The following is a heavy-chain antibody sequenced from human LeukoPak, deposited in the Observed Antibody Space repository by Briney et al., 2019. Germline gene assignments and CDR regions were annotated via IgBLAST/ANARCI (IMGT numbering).Heavy chain of an antibody. CDR3: ARRLLYGGKIAY. CDR1: GGSFSGYY. Sequence: SETLSLTCAVYGGSFSGYYWSWIRQPPGKGLEWIGEINHSGSTNYNPSLRSRVTISVDTSKNQFSLKLSSVTAADTAVYYCARRLLYGGKIAYWGQGTLVTVSS. D-gene: IGHD4-23*01. J-gene: IGHJ4*02. V-gene: IGHV4-34*01. CDR2: INHSGST.